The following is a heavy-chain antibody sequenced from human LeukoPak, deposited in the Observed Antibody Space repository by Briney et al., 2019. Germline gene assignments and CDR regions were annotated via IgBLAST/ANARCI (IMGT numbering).Heavy chain of an antibody. CDR2: ISSSGSIT. D-gene: IGHD6-19*01. CDR1: GVIFSSYE. J-gene: IGHJ4*02. Sequence: GGSLRLSCAASGVIFSSYEMKWVRQAPGKGLEGVSYISSSGSITYYADSVKGRFTISRDNAKKSLYLQMNSLRAEDTAVYYCAIIAVTGMWYFDYWGQGTQVTVSS. V-gene: IGHV3-48*03. CDR3: AIIAVTGMWYFDY.